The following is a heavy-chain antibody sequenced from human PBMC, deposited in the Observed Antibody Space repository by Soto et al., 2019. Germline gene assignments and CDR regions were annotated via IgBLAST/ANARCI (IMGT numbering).Heavy chain of an antibody. CDR2: ISWNSGSI. Sequence: EVQLVESGGGLVQPGRSLRLSCAASGFTFDDYAMHWVRQAPGKGLEWVSGISWNSGSIGYADSVKGRFTISRDNAKNSLYLQMYSLRAEDTAVYYCSKTSRSCTNGVCYMGGLMAFDIWGQGTMVTVSS. CDR1: GFTFDDYA. V-gene: IGHV3-9*01. D-gene: IGHD2-8*01. J-gene: IGHJ3*02. CDR3: SKTSRSCTNGVCYMGGLMAFDI.